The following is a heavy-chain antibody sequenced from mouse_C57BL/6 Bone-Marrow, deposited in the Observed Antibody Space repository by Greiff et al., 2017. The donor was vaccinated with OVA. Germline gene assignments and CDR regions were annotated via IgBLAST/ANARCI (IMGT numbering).Heavy chain of an antibody. D-gene: IGHD1-1*01. Sequence: EVKLQQSGPELVKPGASVKISCKASGYTFTDYYMNWVKQSHGKSLEWIGDINPNNGGTSYNQKFKGKATLTVDKSSSTAYMELRSLTSEDSAVYYCARGVDWYFDVWGTGTTVTVSS. CDR3: ARGVDWYFDV. CDR2: INPNNGGT. CDR1: GYTFTDYY. V-gene: IGHV1-26*01. J-gene: IGHJ1*03.